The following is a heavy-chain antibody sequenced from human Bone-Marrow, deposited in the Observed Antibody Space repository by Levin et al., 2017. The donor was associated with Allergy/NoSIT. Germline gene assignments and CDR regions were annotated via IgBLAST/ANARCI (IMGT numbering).Heavy chain of an antibody. D-gene: IGHD1-26*01. V-gene: IGHV5-51*01. CDR2: IYPGDSDT. J-gene: IGHJ6*02. CDR3: ARLFDSGSYYYYYGMDV. CDR1: GYSFTSYW. Sequence: GESLKISCKGSGYSFTSYWIGWVRQMPGKGLEWLGIIYPGDSDTRYSPSFQGQVTISADKSISTAYLQWSSLKASDTAMYYCARLFDSGSYYYYYGMDVWGQGTTVTVSS.